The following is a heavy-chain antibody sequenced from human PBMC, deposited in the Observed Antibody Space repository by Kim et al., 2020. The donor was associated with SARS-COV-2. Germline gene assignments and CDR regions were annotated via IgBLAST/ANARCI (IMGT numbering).Heavy chain of an antibody. Sequence: GGSLRLSCAASGFTVSSNYMSWVRQAPGKGLEWVSVIYSGGSTYYADSVKGRFTISRDNSKNTLYLQMNSLRAEDTAVYYCARDGMFGVQLWLRDYYGMDVWGQGTTVTVSS. CDR3: ARDGMFGVQLWLRDYYGMDV. D-gene: IGHD5-18*01. J-gene: IGHJ6*02. CDR1: GFTVSSNY. CDR2: IYSGGST. V-gene: IGHV3-53*01.